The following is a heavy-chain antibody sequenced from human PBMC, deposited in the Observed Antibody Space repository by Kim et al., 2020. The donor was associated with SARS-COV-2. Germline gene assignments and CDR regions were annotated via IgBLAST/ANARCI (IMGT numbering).Heavy chain of an antibody. D-gene: IGHD3-3*01. J-gene: IGHJ4*02. V-gene: IGHV3-74*01. Sequence: CVKGRFAISRDSAKNTLYLQMNSLRAEDTAVYYCARVEDNFWSDQRPFDYWGQGILVTVSS. CDR3: ARVEDNFWSDQRPFDY.